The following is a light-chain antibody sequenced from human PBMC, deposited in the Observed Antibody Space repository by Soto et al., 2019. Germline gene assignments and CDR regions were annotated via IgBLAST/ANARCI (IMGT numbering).Light chain of an antibody. V-gene: IGKV3D-20*02. Sequence: EIVLTQSPGTLSSSPGERATLSCSASQSVSSSYLAWYQQKPGQAPRLLIYGASSRATGIPDRFSGSGSGTDFTLTISSLEPEDFAVYYCQQRSKWPLTFGQGTKVDIK. CDR1: QSVSSSY. CDR3: QQRSKWPLT. J-gene: IGKJ2*01. CDR2: GAS.